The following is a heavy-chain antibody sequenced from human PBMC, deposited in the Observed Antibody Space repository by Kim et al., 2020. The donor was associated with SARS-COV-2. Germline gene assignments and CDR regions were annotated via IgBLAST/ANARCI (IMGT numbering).Heavy chain of an antibody. CDR3: ASAEGIVGATAPYYYYGMDV. CDR2: ISYDGSNK. D-gene: IGHD1-26*01. J-gene: IGHJ6*02. CDR1: GFTFSSYA. Sequence: GGSLRLSCAASGFTFSSYAMHWVRQAPGKGLEWVAVISYDGSNKYYADSVKGRFTISRDNSKNTLYLQMNSLRAEDTAVYYCASAEGIVGATAPYYYYGMDVWGQGTTVTVSS. V-gene: IGHV3-30*04.